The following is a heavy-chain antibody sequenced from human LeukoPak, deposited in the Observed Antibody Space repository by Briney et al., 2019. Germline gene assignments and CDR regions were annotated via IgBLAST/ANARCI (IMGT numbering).Heavy chain of an antibody. CDR1: GFTFSTYE. D-gene: IGHD3-10*01. Sequence: GGSLRLSCAASGFTFSTYEMNWVRQAPGKGLEWVSYISSSGGTIYYADSVRGRFTISRDSANNTLYLQMNSLRAEDTAVYYCARVPLYASGSYYDYWGQGILVAVSS. J-gene: IGHJ4*02. CDR2: ISSSGGTI. CDR3: ARVPLYASGSYYDY. V-gene: IGHV3-48*03.